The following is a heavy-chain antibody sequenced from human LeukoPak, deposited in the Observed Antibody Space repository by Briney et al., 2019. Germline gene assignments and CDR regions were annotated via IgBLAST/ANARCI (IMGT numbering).Heavy chain of an antibody. Sequence: GGSLRLSCAASGFTFTDYYMTWIRQAPGKGLEGVSTISRRGDDVYTADSVKGRLTISRDNANDSVLLQINSLRADDTAIYYCARSNDHTNYGGRGYLDHWGQGAQVTVSS. CDR1: GFTFTDYY. V-gene: IGHV3-11*01. CDR3: ARSNDHTNYGGRGYLDH. CDR2: ISRRGDDV. D-gene: IGHD3-16*01. J-gene: IGHJ4*02.